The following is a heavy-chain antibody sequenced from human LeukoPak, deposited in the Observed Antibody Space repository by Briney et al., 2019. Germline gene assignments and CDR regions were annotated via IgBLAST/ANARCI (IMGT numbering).Heavy chain of an antibody. J-gene: IGHJ4*02. CDR3: AKDRIAHCGGDCSIIGAYYFDD. CDR2: IWYDGSNK. Sequence: GGSLRLSCAASGFTFSSYGMHWVRQAPGKGLEWVAVIWYDGSNKYYADSVKGRFTISRDNSKNTLYLQMNSLRVEDTAVYYCAKDRIAHCGGDCSIIGAYYFDDWGQGTLVTVSS. CDR1: GFTFSSYG. V-gene: IGHV3-33*06. D-gene: IGHD2-21*02.